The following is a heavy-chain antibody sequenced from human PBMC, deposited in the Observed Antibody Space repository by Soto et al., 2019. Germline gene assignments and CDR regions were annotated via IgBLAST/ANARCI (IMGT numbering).Heavy chain of an antibody. V-gene: IGHV3-9*01. D-gene: IGHD6-13*01. CDR2: INWTSGSI. CDR1: GFTFDDYA. Sequence: EVQLVESGGGLVQPGRSLRLSCAASGFTFDDYAMHWVRQVPGKRLEWVSGINWTSGSIGYGDFVKGRFAISRDNAKNSLHLQMNSLSAEDTAFYYCVTDESSNGYSGHFRHWGQGTLVTVSS. CDR3: VTDESSNGYSGHFRH. J-gene: IGHJ1*01.